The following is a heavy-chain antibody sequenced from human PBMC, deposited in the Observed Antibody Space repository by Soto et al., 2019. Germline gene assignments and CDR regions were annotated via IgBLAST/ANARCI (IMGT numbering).Heavy chain of an antibody. J-gene: IGHJ4*02. D-gene: IGHD6-19*01. CDR2: ISGSGDST. V-gene: IGHV3-23*01. CDR1: GFTFSNYA. Sequence: EVQLLESGGGLVQPGGSLRLSCAASGFTFSNYAMSWVRQAPGKGLEWVSVISGSGDSTYYADSVKGRFTISRDNSKNPLNLQMNGRKAEKTALNYGPKRGAGHYFDYWGQGTLVTVSS. CDR3: PKRGAGHYFDY.